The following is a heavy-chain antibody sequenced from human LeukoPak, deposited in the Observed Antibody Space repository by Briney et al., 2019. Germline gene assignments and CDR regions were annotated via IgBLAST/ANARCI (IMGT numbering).Heavy chain of an antibody. J-gene: IGHJ4*02. CDR3: AKGGGPSITILGVAYY. CDR1: GFTFSSYG. CDR2: IRYDGSNK. D-gene: IGHD3-3*01. V-gene: IGHV3-30*02. Sequence: GGSLRLSCAASGFTFSSYGMHWVRQAPGKGLEWVAFIRYDGSNKYYADSVKGRFTISRDNSKNTLYLQMNSLRAEDTAVYYCAKGGGPSITILGVAYYWGQGTLVTVSS.